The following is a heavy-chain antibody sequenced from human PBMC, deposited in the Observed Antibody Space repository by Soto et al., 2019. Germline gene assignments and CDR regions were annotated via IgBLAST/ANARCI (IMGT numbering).Heavy chain of an antibody. CDR3: ARDLSGTGLDI. CDR2: VYSTGGV. Sequence: QVQLHESGPGLVKPSETLSLTCNVSGDSIGRFYWSWIRQSAGKGLEWFGRVYSTGGVTYNPALKGRVTISLDRSNNHVSLEMNSVTAADTAVYFCARDLSGTGLDIWGRGTRVSVSS. V-gene: IGHV4-4*07. J-gene: IGHJ6*02. D-gene: IGHD1-26*01. CDR1: GDSIGRFY.